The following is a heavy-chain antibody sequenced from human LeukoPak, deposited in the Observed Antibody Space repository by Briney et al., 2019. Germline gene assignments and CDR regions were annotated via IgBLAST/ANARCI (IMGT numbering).Heavy chain of an antibody. CDR2: INSDGSTI. CDR3: VRPYGPGGFDI. Sequence: GGSLRLSCAASGFTFSSYWMHWVRQAPGKGLVWVSHINSDGSTINYADSVKGRFTISRDNAKNTLYLQMNSLRAEDTAVYYCVRPYGPGGFDIWGQGTMVTVSS. J-gene: IGHJ3*02. CDR1: GFTFSSYW. V-gene: IGHV3-74*01. D-gene: IGHD4-17*01.